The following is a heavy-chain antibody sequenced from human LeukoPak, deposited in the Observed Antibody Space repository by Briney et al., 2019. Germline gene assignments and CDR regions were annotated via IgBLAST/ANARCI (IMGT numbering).Heavy chain of an antibody. J-gene: IGHJ4*02. V-gene: IGHV4-59*01. CDR1: VDSISVYY. Sequence: PSEILSLTCTVSVDSISVYYWSCIRQPPGKGLEWIVYMYYSGNTNYNPSLKSPLTTSLNTSKNQFSLKLSSVTAADTAVYSCARGKYYFDYWGQGTLVTVSS. CDR3: ARGKYYFDY. CDR2: MYYSGNT.